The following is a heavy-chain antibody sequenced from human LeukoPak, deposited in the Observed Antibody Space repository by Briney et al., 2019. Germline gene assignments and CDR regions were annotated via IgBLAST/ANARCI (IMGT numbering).Heavy chain of an antibody. D-gene: IGHD5-24*01. CDR3: TKASRATGYYMDV. J-gene: IGHJ6*03. CDR2: INTDGTVT. CDR1: GFTFSKYW. Sequence: GGSLRLSCAASGFTFSKYWMLWVRQAPGKGLESVSRINTDGTVTTYADSVKGRFTISRDNSENTLCLQMTSLRAEDTAIYYCTKASRATGYYMDVWGKGTTVSVSS. V-gene: IGHV3-74*01.